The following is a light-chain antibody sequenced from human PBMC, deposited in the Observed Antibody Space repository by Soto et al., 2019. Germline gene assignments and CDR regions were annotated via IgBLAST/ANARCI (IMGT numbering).Light chain of an antibody. J-gene: IGKJ1*01. CDR2: DAS. CDR3: QHFGT. V-gene: IGKV1-5*01. Sequence: DIQMTQSPSTLSASVGDRVTITCRASQSISTWLAWYQQKPGKAPELLIYDASNLGSGVPSRFSGSGSGTEFTLTITSLQPDDFATYYCQHFGTFGQGTKVEIK. CDR1: QSISTW.